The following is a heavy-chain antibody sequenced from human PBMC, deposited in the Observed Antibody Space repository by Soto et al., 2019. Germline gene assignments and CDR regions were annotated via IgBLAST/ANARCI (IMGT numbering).Heavy chain of an antibody. V-gene: IGHV3-23*01. J-gene: IGHJ4*02. D-gene: IGHD3-10*01. Sequence: PGGSLRLSCVASGFTFRNNAMNWVRQAPGKGLEWISDITSDGSKTHYADSVKGRFTISRDNVEDTLFLQLNNVRGDDTAVYYYGSGSPSRHFDYWGQGTLVTVSS. CDR2: ITSDGSKT. CDR1: GFTFRNNA. CDR3: GSGSPSRHFDY.